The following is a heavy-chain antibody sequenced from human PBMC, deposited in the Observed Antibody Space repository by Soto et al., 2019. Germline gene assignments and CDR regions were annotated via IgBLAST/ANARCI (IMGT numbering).Heavy chain of an antibody. V-gene: IGHV4-30-2*01. D-gene: IGHD2-2*02. CDR3: ARGCSSTSCYTGFDP. CDR1: GASIGSNPYS. Sequence: PSETLSLTCTVSGASIGSNPYSWTWIRQPPGKGLEWIGYIYHTGRTDYNPSLKSRVTISLDGSKSQFSLKLTSVTAADTAVYYCARGCSSTSCYTGFDPWGLGTLVTVSS. CDR2: IYHTGRT. J-gene: IGHJ5*02.